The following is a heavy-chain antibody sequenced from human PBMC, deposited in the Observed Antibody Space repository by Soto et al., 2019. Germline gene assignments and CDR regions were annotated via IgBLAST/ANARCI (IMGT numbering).Heavy chain of an antibody. J-gene: IGHJ4*02. D-gene: IGHD1-1*01. CDR3: ARRQNWNPRFDT. CDR1: GGSIDFYY. V-gene: IGHV4-59*08. CDR2: SYYSGST. Sequence: QLQLQESGPGLVKPSETLSLTCTVSGGSIDFYYWSWLRQPPGKELEWIGCSYYSGSTNYHPSLQRRVTISIHPAKTQFSLSLRSVTAAVSAVYYCARRQNWNPRFDTWGRGSLVIVSS.